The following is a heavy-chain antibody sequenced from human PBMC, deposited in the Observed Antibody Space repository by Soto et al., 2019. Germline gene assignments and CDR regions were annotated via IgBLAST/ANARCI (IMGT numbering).Heavy chain of an antibody. V-gene: IGHV3-30*04. Sequence: ALRLSCAASGFTFSSYAMHWVRQAPGKGLEWVAVISYGGSNKYYADSVKGRFTISRDNSKNTLYLQMNSLRAEDTAVYYCAREKRITMVRGVIGPPDYWGQGTLVTVSS. CDR1: GFTFSSYA. J-gene: IGHJ4*02. CDR2: ISYGGSNK. CDR3: AREKRITMVRGVIGPPDY. D-gene: IGHD3-10*01.